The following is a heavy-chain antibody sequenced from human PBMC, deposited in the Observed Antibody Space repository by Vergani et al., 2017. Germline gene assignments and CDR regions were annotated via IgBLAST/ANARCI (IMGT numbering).Heavy chain of an antibody. D-gene: IGHD3-10*01. CDR2: ISSDGSNK. CDR3: ARDRITMVRAFDI. J-gene: IGHJ3*02. V-gene: IGHV3-30-3*01. CDR1: GFTFSSYA. Sequence: QVQLVESGGGVVKPGRSLRLSCAASGFTFSSYAMHWVRQAPGKGLEWVAVISSDGSNKYYTDSVKGRFTLSRDKSKNTLYLQMNSLRAEDTAVYYCARDRITMVRAFDIWGQGTMVTVSS.